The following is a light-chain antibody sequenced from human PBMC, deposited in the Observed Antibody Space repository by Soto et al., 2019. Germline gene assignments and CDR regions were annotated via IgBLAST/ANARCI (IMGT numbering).Light chain of an antibody. CDR1: QSCRNS. V-gene: IGKV1-5*01. Sequence: QMTQSPSTLSASVGDRVTITCRASQSCRNSLAWYQQKAGKAPTLLIYDASTLQSGVPSRFSGSGSGTEFTLTISSLQSEDFAVYYCQQRSNWPPITFGQGTRLEIK. CDR2: DAS. J-gene: IGKJ5*01. CDR3: QQRSNWPPIT.